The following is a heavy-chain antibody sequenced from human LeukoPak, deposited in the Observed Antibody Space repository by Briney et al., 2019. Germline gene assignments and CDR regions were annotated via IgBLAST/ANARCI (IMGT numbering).Heavy chain of an antibody. CDR3: ARVFEN. V-gene: IGHV4-61*02. Sequence: SETLSLTCAVSGYSISSGSYYWSWIRQPAGKGLEWIGRIYTSGSTNYNPSLKSRVTISVDTSKNQFSLKLSSVTAADTAVYYCARVFENWGQGTLVTVSS. CDR2: IYTSGST. CDR1: GYSISSGSYY. J-gene: IGHJ4*02.